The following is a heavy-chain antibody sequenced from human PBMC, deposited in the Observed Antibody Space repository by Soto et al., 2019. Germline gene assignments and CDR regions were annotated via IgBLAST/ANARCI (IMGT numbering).Heavy chain of an antibody. CDR1: GITSTTYA. J-gene: IGHJ5*02. Sequence: GASVKVSCKASGITSTTYAIHWVRQAPGQGLEWMGWINAGNGNTRYSQKFQGRVTLTRDTSASTAYMDLSSLTSEDAAIYYCARAISGYVTWGQGTLVTVSS. CDR2: INAGNGNT. CDR3: ARAISGYVT. D-gene: IGHD5-12*01. V-gene: IGHV1-3*01.